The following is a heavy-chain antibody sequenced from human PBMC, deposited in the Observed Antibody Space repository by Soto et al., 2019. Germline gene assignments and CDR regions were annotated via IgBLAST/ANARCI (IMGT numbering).Heavy chain of an antibody. CDR2: IYYSGST. Sequence: PXETLSLTCTVSGCSVSSGSYYWSWIRQPPGKGLEWIGYIYYSGSTNYNPSLKSRVTISVDTSKNQFSLKLSSVTAADTAVYYCARDYYGSGSYYLFDYWGQGTLVTVSS. D-gene: IGHD3-10*01. CDR1: GCSVSSGSYY. J-gene: IGHJ4*02. V-gene: IGHV4-61*01. CDR3: ARDYYGSGSYYLFDY.